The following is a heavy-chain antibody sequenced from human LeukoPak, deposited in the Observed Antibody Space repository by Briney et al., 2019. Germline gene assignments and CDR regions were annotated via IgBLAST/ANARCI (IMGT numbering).Heavy chain of an antibody. V-gene: IGHV3-7*01. Sequence: GGSLRLSCAASGFTFSNSLMSWVRQAPGKGLEWVASIKQDESERYYVDSVKGRFTISRDNAKKSLSLQMNSLRAEDTAVYFCARGPFWGQGTLVTVSS. CDR1: GFTFSNSL. J-gene: IGHJ4*02. CDR3: ARGPF. CDR2: IKQDESER.